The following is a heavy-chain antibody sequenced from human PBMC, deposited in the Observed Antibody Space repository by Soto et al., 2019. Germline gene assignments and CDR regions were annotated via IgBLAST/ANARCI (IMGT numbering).Heavy chain of an antibody. J-gene: IGHJ4*02. D-gene: IGHD6-19*01. CDR2: ISGNGNSA. V-gene: IGHV3-23*01. CDR3: GKERRGSGWSVCNF. CDR1: GFTFRDYA. Sequence: AQLLESGGDLVQPGGSLRLSCAASGFTFRDYAMNWVRQAQGKGLEWVADISGNGNSARHADSVKGRFTISRDNSQNTLYLHMNSLRVDDRAIYYCGKERRGSGWSVCNFWGQGTLVTVSS.